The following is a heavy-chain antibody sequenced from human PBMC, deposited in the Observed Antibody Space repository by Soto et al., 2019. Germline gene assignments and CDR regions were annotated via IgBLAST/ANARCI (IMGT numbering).Heavy chain of an antibody. CDR2: LIPIFGTA. CDR3: ASREEYYDFWSGYYSHLRYGAFDI. CDR1: GGTFSSYA. Sequence: QVQLVQSGAEVKKPGSSVKVSCKASGGTFSSYAISWVRQAPGQGLEWMGGLIPIFGTANYAQKFQGRVKITQDECPRTAYMELSSLGSEDTAVYYCASREEYYDFWSGYYSHLRYGAFDIWGQGTMVTVSS. J-gene: IGHJ3*02. D-gene: IGHD3-3*01. V-gene: IGHV1-69*01.